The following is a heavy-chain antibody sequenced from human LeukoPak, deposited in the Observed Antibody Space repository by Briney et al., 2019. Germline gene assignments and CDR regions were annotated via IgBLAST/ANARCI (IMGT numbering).Heavy chain of an antibody. Sequence: GGSLRLSCAGSGFVFSNFPMSWVRQPPGKGLEWVAALNGVGSTTYYADSVKGRFTISRDNSKNMLYLEMNTLTAEDTAVYYCAKRPFDYWGQGTLVTVSS. J-gene: IGHJ4*02. CDR2: LNGVGSTT. CDR1: GFVFSNFP. CDR3: AKRPFDY. V-gene: IGHV3-23*01.